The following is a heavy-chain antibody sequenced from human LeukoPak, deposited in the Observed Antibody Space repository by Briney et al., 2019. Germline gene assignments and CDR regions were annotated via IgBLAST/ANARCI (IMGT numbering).Heavy chain of an antibody. Sequence: SVKVSCKASGGTFSSYAISWVRQAPGQGLEWMGRIIPIIGTANYAQKFQGRVTITTDESTSTAYMELSSLRSEDTAVYYCARDRVEYSYAHNFDYWGQGTLVTVSS. V-gene: IGHV1-69*05. CDR1: GGTFSSYA. CDR2: IIPIIGTA. CDR3: ARDRVEYSYAHNFDY. D-gene: IGHD5-18*01. J-gene: IGHJ4*02.